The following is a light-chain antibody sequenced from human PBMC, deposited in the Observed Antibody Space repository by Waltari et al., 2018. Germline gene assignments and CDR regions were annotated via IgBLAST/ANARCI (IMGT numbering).Light chain of an antibody. CDR3: QQSYTTPRT. Sequence: DIQMTQSPSSLSASVGDRVTITCRTSQTISDYLNWYQQKPGKAPKLLIHDASTLQTGAPSRFSGTGSGTDFTLTISSLQPEDFGTYYCQQSYTTPRTFGQGTKVEI. CDR1: QTISDY. J-gene: IGKJ1*01. CDR2: DAS. V-gene: IGKV1-39*01.